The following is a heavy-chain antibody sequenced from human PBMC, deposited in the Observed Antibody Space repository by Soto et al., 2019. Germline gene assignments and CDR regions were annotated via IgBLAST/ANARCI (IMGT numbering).Heavy chain of an antibody. D-gene: IGHD6-13*01. CDR2: INPNSGGT. Sequence: ASVKVSCKASGYTFTGYYMHWVRQAPGQGLEWMGWINPNSGGTNYAQKFQGWVTMTRDTSISTAYMELSRLRSDDTAVYYCARGGSSWYYYGMDVWGQGTTVTVSS. V-gene: IGHV1-2*04. J-gene: IGHJ6*02. CDR1: GYTFTGYY. CDR3: ARGGSSWYYYGMDV.